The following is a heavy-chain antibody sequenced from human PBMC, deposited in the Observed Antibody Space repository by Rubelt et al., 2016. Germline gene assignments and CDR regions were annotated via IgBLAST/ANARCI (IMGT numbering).Heavy chain of an antibody. CDR2: ISHSGSA. V-gene: IGHV4-38-2*02. CDR3: ASYYFDSSGYYKFFDH. CDR1: SFSISSGHY. Sequence: QVQLQESGPGLVKPSETLSLTCTVSSFSISSGHYWGWIRQLPGKGLEWIGSISHSGSAYYNPSLPSRVPISVATSENQFSLRLNSVTAADTAVYYCASYYFDSSGYYKFFDHWGQGTLVTVSS. D-gene: IGHD3-22*01. J-gene: IGHJ4*02.